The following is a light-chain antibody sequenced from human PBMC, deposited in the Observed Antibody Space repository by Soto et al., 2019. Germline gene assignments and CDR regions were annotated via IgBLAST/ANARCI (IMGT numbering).Light chain of an antibody. J-gene: IGLJ1*01. CDR3: CSYAGSSSPYV. Sequence: HSVLTQPASVSGSTGQATTIFCTGTSSDVASYNLVSWYQQHPGKAHKLMIYEGSKRPSGVSNRFSGSKSGNTASLTISGLQAEDEADYFCCSYAGSSSPYVFGTGTKVTVL. CDR2: EGS. CDR1: SSDVASYNL. V-gene: IGLV2-23*01.